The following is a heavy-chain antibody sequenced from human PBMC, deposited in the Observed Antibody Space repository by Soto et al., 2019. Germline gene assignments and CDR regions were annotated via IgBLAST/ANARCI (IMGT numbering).Heavy chain of an antibody. V-gene: IGHV3-53*01. CDR3: XXXLYGITMIVGRGAFDI. Sequence: EVQLVESGGGLIQPGGSLRLSCAASGFTVSSNYMSWVRQAPGKGLXXVSVIYSGGSTYYADSVKGRFTISRDNSKXXXXXXXNXLXXXXXXXXXXXXXLYGITMIVGRGAFDIWGQGTMVTVSS. CDR2: IYSGGST. CDR1: GFTVSSNY. D-gene: IGHD3-22*01. J-gene: IGHJ3*02.